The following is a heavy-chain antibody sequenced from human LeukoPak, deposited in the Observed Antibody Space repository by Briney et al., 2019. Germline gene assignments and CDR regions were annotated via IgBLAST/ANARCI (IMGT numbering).Heavy chain of an antibody. CDR2: INPAGSST. J-gene: IGHJ5*02. V-gene: IGHV3-74*01. Sequence: GSLRLSCAASGFTISSDWMHWVRQAPGQGLVWVSRINPAGSSTYYADSVKGRFTISRDNAMNTLYLHLNSLRAEDTAVYYRARGVRGSYGTDLWGQGTLVTVSS. D-gene: IGHD1-26*01. CDR3: ARGVRGSYGTDL. CDR1: GFTISSDW.